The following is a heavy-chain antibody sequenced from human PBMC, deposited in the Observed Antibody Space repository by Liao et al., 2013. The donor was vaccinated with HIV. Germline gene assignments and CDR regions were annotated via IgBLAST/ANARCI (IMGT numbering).Heavy chain of an antibody. CDR1: GVSINSYF. V-gene: IGHV4-4*07. J-gene: IGHJ2*01. D-gene: IGHD2-2*01. CDR3: ARSYCSSTSCFNLYPPSGWYFDL. CDR2: IYPSGST. Sequence: QVQLQESGPGLVRPSETLSLTCIVSGVSINSYFWSWIRQPAGKGLEWIGRIYPSGSTIYNPSLMGRVTMSVDTSKNQFSLNLSSVTAADTAVFYCARSYCSSTSCFNLYPPSGWYFDLWGRGTLVTVSS.